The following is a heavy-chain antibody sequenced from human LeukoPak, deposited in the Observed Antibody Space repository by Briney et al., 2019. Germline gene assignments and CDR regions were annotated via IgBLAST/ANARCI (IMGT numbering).Heavy chain of an antibody. J-gene: IGHJ4*02. D-gene: IGHD5-18*01. Sequence: ASVKVSCKASGYTFSSYVIHWLRRAPGQRLEWMGWINAGNGDTKYSQKFQGRVSMTEDTSTDTAYMELSSLRSEDTAVYYCATDLIGYGFDGSDYWGQGTLVTVSS. CDR1: GYTFSSYV. V-gene: IGHV1-3*01. CDR2: INAGNGDT. CDR3: ATDLIGYGFDGSDY.